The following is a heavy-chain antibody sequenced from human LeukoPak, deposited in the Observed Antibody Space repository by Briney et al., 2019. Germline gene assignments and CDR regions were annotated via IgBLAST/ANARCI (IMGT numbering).Heavy chain of an antibody. CDR3: STSPSWGV. CDR1: GFTVINNY. CDR2: IYSGGTT. V-gene: IGHV3-53*01. D-gene: IGHD3-16*01. Sequence: GGSLRLSCAASGFTVINNYMTWVRQAPGKGLEWVSVIYSGGTTHYADSVKGRFTISRDNSKNTLYLQMNSLRVDDTAVYYCSTSPSWGVWGEGTTVTVSS. J-gene: IGHJ6*04.